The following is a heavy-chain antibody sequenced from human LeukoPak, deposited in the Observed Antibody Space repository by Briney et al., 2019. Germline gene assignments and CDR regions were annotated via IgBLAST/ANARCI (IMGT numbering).Heavy chain of an antibody. D-gene: IGHD3-22*01. CDR1: GGSISSYY. CDR3: ARVMVFPFYYDSSGYYYVPLYYYYMDV. V-gene: IGHV4-59*01. J-gene: IGHJ6*03. CDR2: IYYSGST. Sequence: SETLSLTCTVSGGSISSYYWSWIRQPPGKGLEWIGYIYYSGSTNYNPSLKSRVTISVDTSKNQFSLTLSSVTAADTAVYYCARVMVFPFYYDSSGYYYVPLYYYYMDVWGKGTTVTVSS.